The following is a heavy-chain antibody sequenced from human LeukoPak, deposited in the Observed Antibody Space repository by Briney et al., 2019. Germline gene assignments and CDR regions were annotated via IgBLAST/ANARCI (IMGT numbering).Heavy chain of an antibody. D-gene: IGHD5-12*01. J-gene: IGHJ4*02. Sequence: SQTLSLTCAVSGGSISSGGYSWSWIRQPPGKGLEWIGYIYHSGSTYYNPSLKSRVTISVDRSKNQFSLKLSSVTAADTAVYYCARVPHRGFSNYWGQGTLVTVSS. CDR1: GGSISSGGYS. CDR3: ARVPHRGFSNY. CDR2: IYHSGST. V-gene: IGHV4-30-2*01.